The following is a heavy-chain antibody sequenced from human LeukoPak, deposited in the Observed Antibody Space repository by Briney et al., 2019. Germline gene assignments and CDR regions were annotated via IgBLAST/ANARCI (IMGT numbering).Heavy chain of an antibody. D-gene: IGHD3-22*01. J-gene: IGHJ3*02. CDR2: IYYSGST. CDR1: GGSISSYY. Sequence: SETLSLTCTVSGGSISSYYWSWIRQPPGKGLEWIGYIYYSGSTNYNPSLKSRVTISVDTSKNQFSLKLSSVTAADTAVYYCARRRYYDSSGYYLAGGDAFDIWGQGTMVTVSS. V-gene: IGHV4-59*08. CDR3: ARRRYYDSSGYYLAGGDAFDI.